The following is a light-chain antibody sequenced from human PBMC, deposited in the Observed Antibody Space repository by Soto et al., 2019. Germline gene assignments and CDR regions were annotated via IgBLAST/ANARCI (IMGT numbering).Light chain of an antibody. CDR1: QGVTPAY. Sequence: EIVLTQSPGTLSLSPGERATLSCRASQGVTPAYFTWYQHKPGQAPRLLIYGASNRATGIPDRFSVSGSGTDFTVIISRLEPDDCAVYAYQQYGGSPLFTVGTGIRVDFK. V-gene: IGKV3-20*01. J-gene: IGKJ3*01. CDR2: GAS. CDR3: QQYGGSPLFT.